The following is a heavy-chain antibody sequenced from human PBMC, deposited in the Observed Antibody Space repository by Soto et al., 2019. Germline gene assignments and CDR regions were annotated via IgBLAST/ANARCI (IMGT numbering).Heavy chain of an antibody. D-gene: IGHD3-10*01. V-gene: IGHV3-23*01. CDR1: GFTFNTYA. CDR3: AKDPPEGSGSYSDY. J-gene: IGHJ4*02. Sequence: LRLSCAASGFTFNTYAMSWVRQAPGKGLEWVSAISGSGGSTYYADSVKGRFTISRDNSKNTLYLQMNSLRAEDTAVYYCAKDPPEGSGSYSDYWGQGTLVTVSS. CDR2: ISGSGGST.